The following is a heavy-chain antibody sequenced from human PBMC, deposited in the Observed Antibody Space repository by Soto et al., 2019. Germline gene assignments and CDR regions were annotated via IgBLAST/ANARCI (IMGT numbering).Heavy chain of an antibody. CDR3: ARDLHPGRDGYNYAADY. J-gene: IGHJ4*02. D-gene: IGHD5-12*01. CDR2: IIPIFGTA. V-gene: IGHV1-69*13. Sequence: SVKVSCKASGCTFSSYAISWVRQAPGQGLEWMGGIIPIFGTANYAQKFQGRVTITADESTSTAYMELSSLRSEDTAVYYCARDLHPGRDGYNYAADYWGQGTLVTVSS. CDR1: GCTFSSYA.